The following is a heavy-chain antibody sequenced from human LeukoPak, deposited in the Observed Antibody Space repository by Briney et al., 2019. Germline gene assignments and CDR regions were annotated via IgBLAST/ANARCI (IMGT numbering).Heavy chain of an antibody. Sequence: GGSLRLSCAASGFTFDDYGMSWVRQAPGKGLEWVPGIHWNGGSTGYADSVKGRFTISRDNAKNSLYLQMNSLRAEDTALYYCASSSWYGDAFDIWGQGTMVTVSS. J-gene: IGHJ3*02. V-gene: IGHV3-20*04. CDR3: ASSSWYGDAFDI. CDR2: IHWNGGST. CDR1: GFTFDDYG. D-gene: IGHD6-13*01.